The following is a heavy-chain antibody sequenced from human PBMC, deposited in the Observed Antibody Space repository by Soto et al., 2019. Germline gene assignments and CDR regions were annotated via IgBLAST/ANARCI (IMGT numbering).Heavy chain of an antibody. CDR2: IYWDDDK. D-gene: IGHD6-13*01. CDR3: ALCTFSSRWYYRPNWFDP. CDR1: GFSLSTSGVG. Sequence: QITLKESGPTLVKPTQTLTLTCTFSGFSLSTSGVGVGWIRQPPGKALEWLALIYWDDDKRYSPSLKSRLIITNDTPKNQVVLTMTSMDQVDTATYYCALCTFSSRWYYRPNWFDPWGQGTLVTVSS. J-gene: IGHJ5*02. V-gene: IGHV2-5*02.